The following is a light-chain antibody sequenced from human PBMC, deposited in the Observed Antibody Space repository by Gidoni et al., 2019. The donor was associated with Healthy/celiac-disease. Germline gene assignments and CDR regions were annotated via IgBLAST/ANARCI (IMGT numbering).Light chain of an antibody. J-gene: IGKJ1*01. CDR2: AAS. CDR1: QSISSY. CDR3: QQYYSYPRT. V-gene: IGKV1-8*01. Sequence: AIRMTQSPSSFSASTGDRVTITFRASQSISSYLAWYQQKPGKAPKLLIYAASTLQSGVPSRFSGSGSGTDFTLTISCLQSEDFATYYCQQYYSYPRTFGQGTKVEIK.